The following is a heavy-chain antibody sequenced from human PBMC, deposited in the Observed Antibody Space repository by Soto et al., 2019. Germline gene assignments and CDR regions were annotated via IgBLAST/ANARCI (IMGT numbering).Heavy chain of an antibody. J-gene: IGHJ4*02. CDR2: VNIYKGNT. CDR3: ARERGGYSYGDY. Sequence: QVQLVQSGAEVKKPGASVKVSCKASGYTFTSYGINWVRQAPGQGREWMGWVNIYKGNTNYAQKLQGRVTMTTDTSTSTAYLELRSLRSDDTAVYYCARERGGYSYGDYWGQGTQVTVSS. CDR1: GYTFTSYG. V-gene: IGHV1-18*01. D-gene: IGHD5-18*01.